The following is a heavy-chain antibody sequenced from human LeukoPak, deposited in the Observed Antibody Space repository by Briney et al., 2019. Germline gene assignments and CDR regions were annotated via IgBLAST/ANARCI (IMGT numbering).Heavy chain of an antibody. Sequence: SETLSLTCTVSGGSISSYYWSWIRQPPGKGLEWIGYIYYSGSTNYNPSLKSRVTISVDTSKNQFSLKLSSVTAADTAVYYCAGRVPRAVAGYYYYYYMDVWGKGTTVTVSS. CDR2: IYYSGST. V-gene: IGHV4-59*01. J-gene: IGHJ6*03. CDR3: AGRVPRAVAGYYYYYYMDV. D-gene: IGHD6-19*01. CDR1: GGSISSYY.